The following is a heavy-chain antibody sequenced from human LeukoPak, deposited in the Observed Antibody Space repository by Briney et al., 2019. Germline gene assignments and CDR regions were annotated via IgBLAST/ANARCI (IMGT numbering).Heavy chain of an antibody. D-gene: IGHD5-12*01. V-gene: IGHV1-58*01. CDR2: IAVGSGNT. J-gene: IGHJ4*02. CDR3: AAARGATIELLDY. Sequence: SVKVSCKASGFTFSRSAVQWVRRARGQGLEWIGWIAVGSGNTNNAQKFQERVTITRDMSTGTAYMELRSLRSEDTAVYYCAAARGATIELLDYWGQGTLVTVSS. CDR1: GFTFSRSA.